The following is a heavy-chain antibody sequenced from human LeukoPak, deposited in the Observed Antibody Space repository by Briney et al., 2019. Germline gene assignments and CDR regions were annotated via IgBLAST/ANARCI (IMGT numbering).Heavy chain of an antibody. Sequence: SETLSLTCTVSGGSISSYYWSWIRQPPGKGLEWIGYIHYSGSTHYNPSLKSRVTISVDTSKDQVSLKLRSVTAADTAVYYCARTTEGYAGGPGYSYYYMDVWGKGTTVTISS. CDR3: ARTTEGYAGGPGYSYYYMDV. CDR1: GGSISSYY. V-gene: IGHV4-59*01. CDR2: IHYSGST. D-gene: IGHD5-12*01. J-gene: IGHJ6*03.